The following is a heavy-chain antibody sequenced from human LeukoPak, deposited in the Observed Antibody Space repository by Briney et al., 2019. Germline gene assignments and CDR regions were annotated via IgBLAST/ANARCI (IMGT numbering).Heavy chain of an antibody. V-gene: IGHV4-4*02. Sequence: SETLSLTCAVSGGSISSSNWWSWVRQPPGKGLEWIGEIYHSGSTNYNPSLKSRVTISVDKSKNQFSLKLSSVTAADTAVYYCARVTGDSSGYYYLDYWGQGTLVTVSS. CDR1: GGSISSSNW. CDR3: ARVTGDSSGYYYLDY. CDR2: IYHSGST. J-gene: IGHJ4*02. D-gene: IGHD3-22*01.